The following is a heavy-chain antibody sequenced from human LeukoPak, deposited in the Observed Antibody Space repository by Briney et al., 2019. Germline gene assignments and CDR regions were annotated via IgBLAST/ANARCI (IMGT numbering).Heavy chain of an antibody. V-gene: IGHV3-43*02. CDR1: GFTFNEYA. J-gene: IGHJ4*02. D-gene: IGHD6-13*01. Sequence: GGSLRLFCAASGFTFNEYAMHWVRQAPGKGLEWVSVISGDGTSTFYTDYYADSVKGRFTISRDNSVNSLYLQMNSLRSEDTALYYCTKDSSSWANYFDSWGQGTLVTVSS. CDR2: ISGDGTST. CDR3: TKDSSSWANYFDS.